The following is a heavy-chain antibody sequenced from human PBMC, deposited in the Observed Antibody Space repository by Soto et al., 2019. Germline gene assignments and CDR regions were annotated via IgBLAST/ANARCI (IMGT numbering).Heavy chain of an antibody. CDR1: GCSISYYY. CDR2: IFYSGST. Sequence: PXETLSLTCTVAGCSISYYYWNWIRQSPGKGLEWIGYIFYSGSTHYNPSLKSRVTISIDTSKNQFSLRLTSVTAADTAVYFCARGSPPSKYGLDVWGQGTTVTVSS. J-gene: IGHJ6*02. D-gene: IGHD6-13*01. CDR3: ARGSPPSKYGLDV. V-gene: IGHV4-59*01.